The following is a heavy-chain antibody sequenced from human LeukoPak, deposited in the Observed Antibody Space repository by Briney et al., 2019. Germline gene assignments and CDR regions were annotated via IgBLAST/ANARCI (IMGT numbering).Heavy chain of an antibody. V-gene: IGHV3-23*01. J-gene: IGHJ4*02. CDR1: GFTFSSYA. D-gene: IGHD2-8*01. CDR2: ISGSGGST. CDR3: ARGDGGETTNGGYYFNY. Sequence: GGSLRLSCAASGFTFSSYAMSWVRQAPGKGLEWVSAISGSGGSTYYADSVKGRFTISRDNSKNTLYLQMNSLRAEDTAVYHCARGDGGETTNGGYYFNYWGQGTLVTVSS.